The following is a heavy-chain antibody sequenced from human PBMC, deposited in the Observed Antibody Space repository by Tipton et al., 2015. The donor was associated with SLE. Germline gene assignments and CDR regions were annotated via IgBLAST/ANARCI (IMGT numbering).Heavy chain of an antibody. Sequence: TLSLTCTVSGGSISNYYWSWIRQPPGKGLEWIGYIYYSGSTYYNPSLKSRVTISVDTSRNQFSLKLSSVTAADTAVYYCARDGQLWSGFDYWGQGTLVTVSS. D-gene: IGHD5-18*01. V-gene: IGHV4-59*12. CDR3: ARDGQLWSGFDY. J-gene: IGHJ4*02. CDR1: GGSISNYY. CDR2: IYYSGST.